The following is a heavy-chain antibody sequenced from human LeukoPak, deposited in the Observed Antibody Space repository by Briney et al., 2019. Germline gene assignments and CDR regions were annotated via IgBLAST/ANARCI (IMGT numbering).Heavy chain of an antibody. CDR3: ATKTAPPRRVDSSDI. V-gene: IGHV4-4*07. J-gene: IGHJ3*02. Sequence: PSETLSLTCSVSGDSISPYYWSWIRQPAEKGLEWIGRIYTSGTTYYNPSLKSRVTFSLDTSKNHFSLKLTSVTAADTAVYYCATKTAPPRRVDSSDIWGQGTMVTVSS. D-gene: IGHD5-18*01. CDR1: GDSISPYY. CDR2: IYTSGTT.